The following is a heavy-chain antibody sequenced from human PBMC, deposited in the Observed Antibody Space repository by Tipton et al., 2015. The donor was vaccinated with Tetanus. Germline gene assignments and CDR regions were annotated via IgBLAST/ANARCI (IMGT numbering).Heavy chain of an antibody. CDR2: IWYDGSNK. V-gene: IGHV3-33*03. CDR1: GFSFASYG. Sequence: SLRLSCAASGFSFASYGMHWVRQAPGKGLEWVAVIWYDGSNKYYADSVKGRFTVSRDNSKNTMFLEMSNLRVEDTGIYYCASLDHDDWGQGILVTVPS. J-gene: IGHJ4*02. CDR3: ASLDHDD. D-gene: IGHD1-1*01.